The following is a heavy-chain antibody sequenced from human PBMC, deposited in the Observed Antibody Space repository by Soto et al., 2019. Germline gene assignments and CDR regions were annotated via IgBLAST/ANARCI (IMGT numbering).Heavy chain of an antibody. CDR3: ARVKQGRGGYDSPFDY. D-gene: IGHD5-12*01. J-gene: IGHJ4*02. V-gene: IGHV3-33*01. CDR2: IRYDGSNK. CDR1: GFIFSSYG. Sequence: ESGGGVVQPGGSLRLSCASSGFIFSSYGMHWVRQAPGKGLEWVAVIRYDGSNKFYTDSVKGRFTISRDNSKNTLYLEMNSLRAEDTALYYCARVKQGRGGYDSPFDYWGQGTLVTVSS.